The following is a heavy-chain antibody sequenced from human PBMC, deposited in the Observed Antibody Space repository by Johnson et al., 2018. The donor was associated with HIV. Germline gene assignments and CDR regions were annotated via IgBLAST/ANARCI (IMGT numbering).Heavy chain of an antibody. CDR1: GFTFSNAW. Sequence: EVQLVESGGGLVQPGRSLRLSCAASGFTFSNAWMTWVRQAPGKGLEWVGRINSKPDGGTTDYAAPVKGRSTISREDSKDTLYLQINSLKTEDTAVYYCTSEGAFYDAFDIWGQGAMVTVSS. D-gene: IGHD3-16*01. V-gene: IGHV3-15*01. CDR2: INSKPDGGTT. CDR3: TSEGAFYDAFDI. J-gene: IGHJ3*02.